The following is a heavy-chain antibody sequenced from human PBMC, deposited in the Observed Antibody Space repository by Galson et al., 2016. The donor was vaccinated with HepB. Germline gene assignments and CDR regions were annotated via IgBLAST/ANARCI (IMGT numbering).Heavy chain of an antibody. CDR2: ISNDGSNT. D-gene: IGHD5-24*01. V-gene: IGHV3-30*03. Sequence: SLRLSCAVSGLTFSSYNMNWVRQAPGKGLEWVAFISNDGSNTYYAESVKGRFTISRDKSRTTVSLQMNSLRAEDTAVYKCVRGGFGLGADGYDYWGQGTLVTVSS. CDR1: GLTFSSYN. J-gene: IGHJ4*02. CDR3: VRGGFGLGADGYDY.